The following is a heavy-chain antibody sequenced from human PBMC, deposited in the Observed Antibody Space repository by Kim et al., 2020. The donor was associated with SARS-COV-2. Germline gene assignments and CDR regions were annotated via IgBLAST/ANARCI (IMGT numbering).Heavy chain of an antibody. CDR3: ARHRGGRLRDSSGLRLDAFDI. CDR1: GYSFSTYW. V-gene: IGHV5-51*01. Sequence: GESLKISCMGSGYSFSTYWIGWVRQMPGKGLEWMGIIFPGDSDTSYSPSFQGQVTISADKSISTAYLQWSSLKASDTAMYYCARHRGGRLRDSSGLRLDAFDIWGQGTMVTVSS. J-gene: IGHJ3*02. CDR2: IFPGDSDT. D-gene: IGHD3-22*01.